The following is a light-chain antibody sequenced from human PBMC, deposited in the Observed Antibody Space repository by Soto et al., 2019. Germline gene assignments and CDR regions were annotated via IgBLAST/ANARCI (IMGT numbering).Light chain of an antibody. CDR2: DVT. Sequence: QSVLTQPASVSGSPGQSITISCTGTSSDVGGYNYVSWYQHHPGKAPKVIIYDVTNRPSGVSNRFSGSKSGNTASLTISGLQAEDDADYYCSSSTSSSPLYVFGTGTKLTVL. V-gene: IGLV2-14*03. CDR3: SSSTSSSPLYV. CDR1: SSDVGGYNY. J-gene: IGLJ1*01.